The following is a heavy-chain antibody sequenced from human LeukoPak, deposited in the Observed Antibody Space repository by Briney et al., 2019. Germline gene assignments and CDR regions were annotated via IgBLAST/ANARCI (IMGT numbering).Heavy chain of an antibody. CDR1: GYSFTSYW. J-gene: IGHJ3*02. CDR2: IYPGDSDT. CDR3: ARSIAVAGTGYAYDAFDI. Sequence: GGSLKISCKGSGYSFTSYWIGWVRQMPGKGLEWMGIIYPGDSDTRYSPSFQGQVTISADKSISTAYLQWSSLKASDTAMYYCARSIAVAGTGYAYDAFDIWGQGTMVTVSS. V-gene: IGHV5-51*01. D-gene: IGHD6-19*01.